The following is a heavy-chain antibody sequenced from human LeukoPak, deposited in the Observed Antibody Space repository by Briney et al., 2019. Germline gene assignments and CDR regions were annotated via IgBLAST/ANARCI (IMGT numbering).Heavy chain of an antibody. CDR2: IYITGNT. V-gene: IGHV4-4*07. D-gene: IGHD3-22*01. Sequence: SETLSLTCTVSGGSISNYCWSWIRQSAGKGLEWIGRIYITGNTNYNPSLKSRVSMSLDTSKNQLSLKLSSVTAADTAVYYCARVHYYDNSGYWFFDYWGQGTLVTVSS. CDR3: ARVHYYDNSGYWFFDY. CDR1: GGSISNYC. J-gene: IGHJ4*02.